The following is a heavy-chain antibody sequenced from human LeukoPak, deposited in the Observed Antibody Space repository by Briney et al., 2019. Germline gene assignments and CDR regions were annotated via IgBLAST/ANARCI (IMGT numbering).Heavy chain of an antibody. J-gene: IGHJ4*02. D-gene: IGHD3-22*01. V-gene: IGHV3-23*01. CDR2: ISGSGGST. CDR1: GFTFSSYA. Sequence: PGGSLRLSCAASGFTFSSYAMSWVRQAPGKGLGWVSTISGSGGSTYYADSVKGRFTISRDNSKNTLYLQMNSLGAEDTAVYYCARGGSSGYYNHFDYWGQGTLVTVSS. CDR3: ARGGSSGYYNHFDY.